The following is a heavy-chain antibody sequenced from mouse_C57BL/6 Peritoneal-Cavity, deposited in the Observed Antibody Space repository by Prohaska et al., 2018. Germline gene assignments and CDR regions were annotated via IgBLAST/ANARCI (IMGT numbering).Heavy chain of an antibody. CDR2: ISSGGSYT. CDR3: ARQDYSNSFAY. D-gene: IGHD2-5*01. J-gene: IGHJ3*01. CDR1: GFTFSSYG. Sequence: EVQLVESGGDLVKPGGSLKLSCAASGFTFSSYGMSCVRHTPDKRLEWVATISSGGSYTYYPDSVKGRFTISRDNAKNTLYLQMSSLKSEDTAMYYCARQDYSNSFAYWGQGTLVTVSA. V-gene: IGHV5-6*01.